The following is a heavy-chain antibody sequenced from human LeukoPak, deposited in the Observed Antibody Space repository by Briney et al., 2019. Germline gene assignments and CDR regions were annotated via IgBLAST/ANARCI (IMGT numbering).Heavy chain of an antibody. V-gene: IGHV4-34*01. CDR1: GFTFSSYA. J-gene: IGHJ6*03. CDR3: ARRGSTMGSYYMDV. CDR2: INHSGVT. D-gene: IGHD4/OR15-4a*01. Sequence: TGGSLRLSCAASGFTFSSYAMSWIRQPPGKGLEWIGEINHSGVTKYNPSLKSRVTISVDTSKNQFSLKLSSVTAADTAVYYCARRGSTMGSYYMDVWGKGTTVTVSS.